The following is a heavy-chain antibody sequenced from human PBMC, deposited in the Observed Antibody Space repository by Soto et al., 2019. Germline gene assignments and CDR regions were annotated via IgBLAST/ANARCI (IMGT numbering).Heavy chain of an antibody. J-gene: IGHJ3*02. CDR1: GFTVSSNY. CDR3: ARAGYGGNWDAFDI. V-gene: IGHV3-53*01. CDR2: IYSGGST. D-gene: IGHD2-15*01. Sequence: GGSLRLSCAASGFTVSSNYMSWVRQAPGKGLEWVSVIYSGGSTYYADSVKGRFTISRDNSKNTLYLQMNSLRAEDTAVYYCARAGYGGNWDAFDIWGQGTMVTVSS.